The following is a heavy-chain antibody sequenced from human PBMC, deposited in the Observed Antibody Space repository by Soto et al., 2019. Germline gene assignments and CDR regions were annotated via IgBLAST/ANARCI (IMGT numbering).Heavy chain of an antibody. D-gene: IGHD5-18*01. CDR3: ARGAMAKFDY. CDR2: FIAMLGTP. J-gene: IGHJ4*02. Sequence: QVQLVQSGAEVKKPGSSVKVSCKASGGTFGSHGVAWVRQAPGQGLEGMGGFIAMLGTPTYAKKVQGRATITADESLTSSYLELRRLRSEDAAVYFCARGAMAKFDYWGQGTVVTVSS. V-gene: IGHV1-69*01. CDR1: GGTFGSHG.